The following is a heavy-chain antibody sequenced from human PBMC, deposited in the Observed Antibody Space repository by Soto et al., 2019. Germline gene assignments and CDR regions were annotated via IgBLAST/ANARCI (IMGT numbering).Heavy chain of an antibody. CDR1: GFTFSSYG. CDR2: ISYDGSNK. D-gene: IGHD3-10*01. Sequence: QVQLVESGGGVVQPGRSLRLSCAASGFTFSSYGMHWVRQAPGKGLEWVAVISYDGSNKYYADSVKGRFTISRDNSKNTLYLQMNSLRAEDTAVYYCAKDQRGITMVRGVRFAMDVW. CDR3: AKDQRGITMVRGVRFAMDV. V-gene: IGHV3-30*18. J-gene: IGHJ6*01.